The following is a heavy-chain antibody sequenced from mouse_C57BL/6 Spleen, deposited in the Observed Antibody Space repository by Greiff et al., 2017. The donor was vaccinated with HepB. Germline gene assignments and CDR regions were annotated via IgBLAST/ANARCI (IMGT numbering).Heavy chain of an antibody. V-gene: IGHV5-4*01. D-gene: IGHD2-1*01. CDR1: GFTFSSYA. CDR2: ISDGGSYT. J-gene: IGHJ4*01. CDR3: ARELLDYAMDY. Sequence: EVKLMESGGGLVKPGGSLKLSCAASGFTFSSYAMSWVRQTPEKRLEWVATISDGGSYTYYPDNVKGRFTISRDNAKNNLYLQMSHLKSEDTAMYYCARELLDYAMDYWGQGTSVTVSS.